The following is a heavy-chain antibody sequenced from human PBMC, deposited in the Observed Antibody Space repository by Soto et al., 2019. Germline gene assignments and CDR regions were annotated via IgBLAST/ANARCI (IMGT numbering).Heavy chain of an antibody. CDR2: IYHSGST. D-gene: IGHD3-10*01. CDR1: GASISSTDW. CDR3: AKSITMVRGVIVYYYYGMDV. Sequence: PSETLSLTCAVSGASISSTDWWSWVRQPPGKGLEWLGEIYHSGSTYYNPSLKSRVTISVDTSKNQFSLKLSSVTAADTAVYYCAKSITMVRGVIVYYYYGMDVWGQGTTVTVSS. V-gene: IGHV4-4*02. J-gene: IGHJ6*02.